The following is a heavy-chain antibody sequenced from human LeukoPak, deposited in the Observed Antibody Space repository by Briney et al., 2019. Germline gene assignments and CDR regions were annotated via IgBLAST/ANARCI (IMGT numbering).Heavy chain of an antibody. CDR3: ASGYRYGLDY. CDR2: ISSSARTI. Sequence: GGSLRLSCAASGFTFSSYEMNWVRQAPGKGLEWLSYISSSARTIYVADSVKGRFTISRDNAKNSLYLQMNSLRAEDTGVYYCASGYRYGLDYWGQGTLVTVSS. V-gene: IGHV3-48*03. J-gene: IGHJ4*02. D-gene: IGHD5-18*01. CDR1: GFTFSSYE.